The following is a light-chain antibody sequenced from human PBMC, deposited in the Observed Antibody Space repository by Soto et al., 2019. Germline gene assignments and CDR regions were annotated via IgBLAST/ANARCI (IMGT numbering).Light chain of an antibody. CDR1: QAISSS. CDR2: AAS. Sequence: DIQLTQSPSFLSASVGDRVTITCRASQAISSSLAWYQHNPGKAPKLLIYAASTLQNGVPSSFSGSGSGTEFTLTISSLQPEDFATYYCQHLNAYRYTLGQGTKVEIK. CDR3: QHLNAYRYT. J-gene: IGKJ2*01. V-gene: IGKV1-9*01.